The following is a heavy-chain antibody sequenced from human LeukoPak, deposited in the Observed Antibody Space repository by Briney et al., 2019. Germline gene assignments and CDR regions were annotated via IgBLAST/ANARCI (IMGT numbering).Heavy chain of an antibody. CDR3: AKGYGSGSYSATYNDY. D-gene: IGHD3-10*01. Sequence: GGSLRLSCAASGFTFSSYAMSWVRQAPGKGLEWVSAISGSGGSTYYADSVKGRFTISRDNSKNTLYLQMNSLRAEDTAVYYCAKGYGSGSYSATYNDYWGQGTLVTVSS. CDR1: GFTFSSYA. J-gene: IGHJ4*02. CDR2: ISGSGGST. V-gene: IGHV3-23*01.